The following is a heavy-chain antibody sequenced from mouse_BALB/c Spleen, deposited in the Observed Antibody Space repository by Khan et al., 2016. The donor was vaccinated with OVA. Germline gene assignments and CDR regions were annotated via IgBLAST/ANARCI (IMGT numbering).Heavy chain of an antibody. J-gene: IGHJ4*01. Sequence: QVQLKQSGPGLVAPSQSLSITCTVSGFSLTSYGVNWVRQPPGKGLDWLGVIWGDGTTNYHSPLKSRLIISKDNSKSQVFLKLNSLQTDDTATYYCAKFTPDYHSVDYWGQGTSVTVSS. V-gene: IGHV2-3*01. CDR2: IWGDGTT. CDR3: AKFTPDYHSVDY. D-gene: IGHD1-1*01. CDR1: GFSLTSYG.